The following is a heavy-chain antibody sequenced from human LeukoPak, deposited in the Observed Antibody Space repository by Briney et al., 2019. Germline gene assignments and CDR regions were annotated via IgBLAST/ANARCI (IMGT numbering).Heavy chain of an antibody. CDR2: ISGSGGST. D-gene: IGHD6-13*01. CDR1: GFTFSRYE. CDR3: AKGYTSSPFDY. V-gene: IGHV3-23*01. Sequence: GGSLRLSCAASGFTFSRYEMHWVRQAPGKGLEWVSAISGSGGSTYYADSVKGRFTISRDNSKNTLYLQMNSLRAEDTAVYYCAKGYTSSPFDYWGQGTLVTVSS. J-gene: IGHJ4*02.